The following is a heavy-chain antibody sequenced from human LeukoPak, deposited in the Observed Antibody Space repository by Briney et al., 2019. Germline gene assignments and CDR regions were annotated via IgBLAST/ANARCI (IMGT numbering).Heavy chain of an antibody. CDR3: ARGSSSGWYGSLDY. D-gene: IGHD6-19*01. J-gene: IGHJ4*02. CDR1: RFTFSNYW. CDR2: INWNGGST. V-gene: IGHV3-20*04. Sequence: GGSLRLSCAASRFTFSNYWMHWVRQAPGKGLEWVSGINWNGGSTGYADSVKGRFTISRDNAKNSLYLQMNSLRAEDTALYYCARGSSSGWYGSLDYWGQGTLVTVSS.